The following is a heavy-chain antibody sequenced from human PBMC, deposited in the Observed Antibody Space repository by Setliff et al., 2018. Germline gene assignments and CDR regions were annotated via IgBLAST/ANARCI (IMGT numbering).Heavy chain of an antibody. J-gene: IGHJ6*03. Sequence: SLKISCAASGFTFSRYDIHWVRQVTGKGLEWVSGTAAAGDTYYADSVKGRFTISRENAKNSFYLQMNSLTAGDTAVYYCARSSVVGGYSTTYYFDYMDVWGKGTTVTVSS. CDR2: TAAAGDT. CDR3: ARSSVVGGYSTTYYFDYMDV. D-gene: IGHD3-3*01. V-gene: IGHV3-13*04. CDR1: GFTFSRYD.